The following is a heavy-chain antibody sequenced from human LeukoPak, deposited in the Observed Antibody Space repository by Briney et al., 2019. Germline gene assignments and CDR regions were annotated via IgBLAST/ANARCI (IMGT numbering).Heavy chain of an antibody. J-gene: IGHJ3*02. CDR2: INPSGGST. CDR3: ARDPGYCSGGSCYSDAFDI. V-gene: IGHV1-46*01. Sequence: GSSVKVSCKASGGTFSSYAISWVRQAPGQGLEWMGIINPSGGSTSYAQKFQGRVTMTRDTSTSTVYMELSSLRSEDTAVYYCARDPGYCSGGSCYSDAFDIWGQGTMVTVSS. D-gene: IGHD2-15*01. CDR1: GGTFSSYA.